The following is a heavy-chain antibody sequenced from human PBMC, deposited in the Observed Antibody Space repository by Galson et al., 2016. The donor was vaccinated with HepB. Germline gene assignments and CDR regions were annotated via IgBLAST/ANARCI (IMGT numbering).Heavy chain of an antibody. Sequence: SLRLSCATSGFTFSSVWMSWVRQAPGKGLEWVANIKPDGSEKYYVDSLKGRFTISRDNAKNSLYLQMNSLRAEATAVYYCALYYYDSSGFVEYFQHWGQGTRVTVSS. V-gene: IGHV3-7*03. CDR3: ALYYYDSSGFVEYFQH. CDR1: GFTFSSVW. CDR2: IKPDGSEK. D-gene: IGHD3-22*01. J-gene: IGHJ1*01.